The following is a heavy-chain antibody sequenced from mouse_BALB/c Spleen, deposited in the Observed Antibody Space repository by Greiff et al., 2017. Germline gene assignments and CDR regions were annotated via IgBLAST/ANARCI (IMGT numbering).Heavy chain of an antibody. J-gene: IGHJ4*01. CDR2: ISSGGGST. D-gene: IGHD2-1*01. CDR1: GFAFSSYD. V-gene: IGHV5-12-1*01. Sequence: EVKLVESGGGLVKPGGSLKLSCAASGFAFSSYDMSWVRQTPEKRLEWVAYISSGGGSTYYPDTVKGRFTISRDNAKNTLYLQMSSLKSEDTAMYYCARQAIYGNYDAMDYWGQGTSVTVSS. CDR3: ARQAIYGNYDAMDY.